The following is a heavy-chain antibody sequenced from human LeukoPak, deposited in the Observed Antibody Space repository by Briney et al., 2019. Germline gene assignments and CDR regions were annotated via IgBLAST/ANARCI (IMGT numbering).Heavy chain of an antibody. D-gene: IGHD3-22*01. Sequence: PSETLSLTCTVSAGSIGSDYWWTWVRPPPGKGLEWIGAIYYTGKINYNLSLMSRVSISVDKSKNQFSLKLSSVTAADTAVYYCASLYYYDSSGYYDYYYMDVWGKGTTVTVSS. V-gene: IGHV4-4*02. CDR2: IYYTGKI. J-gene: IGHJ6*03. CDR1: AGSIGSDYW. CDR3: ASLYYYDSSGYYDYYYMDV.